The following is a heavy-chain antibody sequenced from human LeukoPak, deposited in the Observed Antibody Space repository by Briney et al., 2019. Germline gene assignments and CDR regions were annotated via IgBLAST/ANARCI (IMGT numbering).Heavy chain of an antibody. D-gene: IGHD3/OR15-3a*01. CDR1: GFTFSSYS. V-gene: IGHV3-48*01. CDR2: ITTSSSSI. CDR3: ARDRDWAFDY. J-gene: IGHJ4*02. Sequence: GGSLRLSCAASGFTFSSYSMNWVRQAPGRGLEWLSYITTSSSSIYYADSVKGRFTISRDNAKNSLYLQMNSLRAEDTAVYYCARDRDWAFDYWGPGTLVTVSS.